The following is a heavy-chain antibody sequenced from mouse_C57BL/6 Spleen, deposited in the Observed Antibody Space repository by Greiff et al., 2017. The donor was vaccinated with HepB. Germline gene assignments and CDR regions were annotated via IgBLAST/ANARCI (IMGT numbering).Heavy chain of an antibody. Sequence: QVQLQQSGPELVKPGASVKISCKASGYTFTDYYINWVKQRPGQGLEWIGWIYTGSGNTKYNEKFKGKATLTVDTSSSTAYMQLSSLTSEDSAVYFCARGGTTVVHFDYWGQGTTLTVSS. V-gene: IGHV1-84*01. J-gene: IGHJ2*01. D-gene: IGHD1-1*01. CDR1: GYTFTDYY. CDR3: ARGGTTVVHFDY. CDR2: IYTGSGNT.